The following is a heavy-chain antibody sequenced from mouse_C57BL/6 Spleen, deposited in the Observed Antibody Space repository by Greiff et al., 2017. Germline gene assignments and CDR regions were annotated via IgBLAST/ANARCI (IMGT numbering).Heavy chain of an antibody. CDR2: ISYDGSN. CDR3: ATDITTVHYFDY. Sequence: EVKLQESGPGLVKPSQSLSLTCSVTGYSITSGYYWNWIRQFPGNKLEWMGYISYDGSNNYNPSLKNRISITRDTSKNQFFLKLNSVPTEDTATYYCATDITTVHYFDYWGKGTTLTVSS. CDR1: GYSITSGYY. J-gene: IGHJ2*01. D-gene: IGHD1-1*01. V-gene: IGHV3-6*01.